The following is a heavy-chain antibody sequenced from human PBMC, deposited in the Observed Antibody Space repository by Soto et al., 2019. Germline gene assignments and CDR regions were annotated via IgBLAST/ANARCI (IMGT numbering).Heavy chain of an antibody. CDR3: ARDTSNYYYYYGMDV. J-gene: IGHJ6*02. CDR1: GGTFSSYA. V-gene: IGHV1-69*13. CDR2: IIPIFGTA. Sequence: SVKVSCKASGGTFSSYAISWVRQAPGQGLEWMGGIIPIFGTANYAQKFQGRVTITADESTSTAYMELSSLRSEDTAVYYCARDTSNYYYYYGMDVWGQGTTVTVSS.